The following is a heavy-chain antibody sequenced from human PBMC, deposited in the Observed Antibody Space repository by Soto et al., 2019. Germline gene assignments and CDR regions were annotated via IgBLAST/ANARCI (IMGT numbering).Heavy chain of an antibody. CDR1: GYTFTNYG. CDR3: ARGLEWLVWFDP. V-gene: IGHV1-18*01. D-gene: IGHD6-19*01. CDR2: ISAYNGDT. Sequence: ASVKVSCKASGYTFTNYGITWVRQAPGQGLEWMGWISAYNGDTHYTQRLQGRVTMTTDTSISTAYMELSSLRSEDTAVYYCARGLEWLVWFDPWGQGTLVTVSS. J-gene: IGHJ5*02.